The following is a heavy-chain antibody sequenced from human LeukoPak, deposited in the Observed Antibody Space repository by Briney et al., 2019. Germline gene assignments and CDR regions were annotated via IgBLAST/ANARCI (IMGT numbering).Heavy chain of an antibody. CDR2: INTNTGNP. CDR3: ARDLLDYYDSSGYYWKLAARAFDI. CDR1: GYTFTNYA. V-gene: IGHV7-4-1*02. Sequence: ASVKVSCKASGYTFTNYAMNWVRQAPGQGLEWMGWINTNTGNPTYAQGFTGRFVFSLDTSVSTAYLQISSLKAEDTAVYYCARDLLDYYDSSGYYWKLAARAFDIWGQGTMVTVSS. D-gene: IGHD3-22*01. J-gene: IGHJ3*02.